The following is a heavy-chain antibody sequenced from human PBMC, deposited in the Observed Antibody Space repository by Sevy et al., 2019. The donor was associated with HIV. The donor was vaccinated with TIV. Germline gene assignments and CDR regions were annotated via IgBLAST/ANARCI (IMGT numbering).Heavy chain of an antibody. CDR3: ARRGYCSGGSCYPPFDY. V-gene: IGHV5-51*01. Sequence: GESLKISCKGSGYSFTSYWIGWVRQMPGKGLEWMGIIYPGDSDTRYSPSFQGQVTISADKSISTAYLQWSSLKASATAMYYCARRGYCSGGSCYPPFDYWGQGTLVTVSS. J-gene: IGHJ4*02. D-gene: IGHD2-15*01. CDR1: GYSFTSYW. CDR2: IYPGDSDT.